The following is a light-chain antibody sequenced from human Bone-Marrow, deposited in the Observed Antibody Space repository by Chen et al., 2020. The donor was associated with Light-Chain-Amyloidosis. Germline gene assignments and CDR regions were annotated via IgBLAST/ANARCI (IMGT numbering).Light chain of an antibody. J-gene: IGLJ3*02. CDR1: NIGSTS. CDR3: QVWDRSSDRPV. V-gene: IGLV3-21*02. Sequence: SYVLTQPSSVSVAPGQTATIACGGNNIGSTSVHWYQQTPGKAPLLVVYDDSDRPSGIPERLSGSNSGNTVTLTISRVEAGDEADYYCQVWDRSSDRPVFGGGTKLTVL. CDR2: DDS.